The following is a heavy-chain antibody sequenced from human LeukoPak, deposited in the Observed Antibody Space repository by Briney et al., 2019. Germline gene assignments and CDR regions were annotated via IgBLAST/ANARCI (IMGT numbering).Heavy chain of an antibody. V-gene: IGHV4-59*06. J-gene: IGHJ4*02. CDR3: ARLNVDTAMFDDY. CDR2: IYYSGST. Sequence: SETLSLTCTVSGGSISSYYWSWIRQPPGKGLEWIGYIYYSGSTYYNPSLKSRVTISVDTSKNQFSLKLSSVTAADTAVYYCARLNVDTAMFDDYWGQGTLVTVSS. D-gene: IGHD5-18*01. CDR1: GGSISSYY.